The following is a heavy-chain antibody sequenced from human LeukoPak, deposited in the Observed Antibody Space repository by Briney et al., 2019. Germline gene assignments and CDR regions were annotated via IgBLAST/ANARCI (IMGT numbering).Heavy chain of an antibody. J-gene: IGHJ4*02. V-gene: IGHV5-51*01. Sequence: GEPLKISCKGSGYSFTSYWIGWVRQMPGKGLEWMGIIYPGDSDTRYSPSFQGQVTISADKSISTAYLQWSSLKASDTAMYYCAIMNRGLYSSGSTDYWGQGTLVTVSS. CDR3: AIMNRGLYSSGSTDY. CDR2: IYPGDSDT. CDR1: GYSFTSYW. D-gene: IGHD6-19*01.